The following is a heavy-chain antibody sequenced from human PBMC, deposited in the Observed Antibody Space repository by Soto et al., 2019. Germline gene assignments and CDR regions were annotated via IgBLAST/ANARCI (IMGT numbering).Heavy chain of an antibody. V-gene: IGHV4-34*01. D-gene: IGHD2-2*01. CDR3: ARVHCSSTSCYVLHYLDY. CDR1: GGSFCGYY. CDR2: INHSGST. Sequence: QVQLQQWGAGLLKPSETLSLTCAVYGGSFCGYYWSCIRQPPGQGLEWIGEINHSGSTNYNPSRKSRVTLSVDASKHQYSLKLSSGTAAETDVYYCARVHCSSTSCYVLHYLDYWGQGTLVTVSS. J-gene: IGHJ4*02.